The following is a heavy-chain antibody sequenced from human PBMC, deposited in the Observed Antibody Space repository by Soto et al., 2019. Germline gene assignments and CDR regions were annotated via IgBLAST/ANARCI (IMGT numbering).Heavy chain of an antibody. Sequence: SVKVSCKASGGSFSSYIVSWVRQAPGQGLEWMGRIIPVLGVEYYAQKFQGRVSMTIDTSTTTAYMELRSLTSDDTAVYYCAKNGQPPYYYYGLDVWGQGTKVTVSS. J-gene: IGHJ6*02. CDR2: IIPVLGVE. CDR1: GGSFSSYI. D-gene: IGHD2-8*01. CDR3: AKNGQPPYYYYGLDV. V-gene: IGHV1-69*02.